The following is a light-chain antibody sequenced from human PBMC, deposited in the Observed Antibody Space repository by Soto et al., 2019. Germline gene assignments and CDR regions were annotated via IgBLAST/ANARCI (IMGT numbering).Light chain of an antibody. CDR1: SGFNFDTYN. CDR3: MIWHSSAVI. CDR2: YKSDSDR. J-gene: IGLJ2*01. Sequence: QSVLTQPSSLSESPGASASLTCTLRSGFNFDTYNIYWYQQKPGSPPQYLLRYKSDSDRQQGSGVPSRFSGSKDASANAGILLISGLQPEDEADYYCMIWHSSAVIFGGGTKLTVL. V-gene: IGLV5-45*03.